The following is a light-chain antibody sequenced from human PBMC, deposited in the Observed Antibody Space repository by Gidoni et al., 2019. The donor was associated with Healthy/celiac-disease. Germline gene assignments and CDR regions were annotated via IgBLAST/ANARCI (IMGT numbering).Light chain of an antibody. J-gene: IGKJ4*01. CDR2: DAY. Sequence: ELVLTQSPATLSLSPGERATLSCRASQSVSSYLAWYQQKPGQAPRLLIYDAYNRATGIPARFSGSGSGTDFTLTISSLEPEDFAVYYCQQRSNWGLTFGGGTKVEIK. CDR1: QSVSSY. CDR3: QQRSNWGLT. V-gene: IGKV3-11*01.